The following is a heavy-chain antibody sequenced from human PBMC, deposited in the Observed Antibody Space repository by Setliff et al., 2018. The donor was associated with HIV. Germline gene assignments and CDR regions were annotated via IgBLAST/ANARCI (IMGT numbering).Heavy chain of an antibody. CDR1: GGSISSYY. Sequence: SETLSLTCTVSGGSISSYYGNWIRQPPGRGLEWIGFIYSSGITNYNPSLKSRVTMSVDTSRNQFSLKLSSVTAADTAVYYCARVTDDYSSYFYYVDVWRKGTTVTVS. J-gene: IGHJ6*03. V-gene: IGHV4-59*01. CDR3: ARVTDDYSSYFYYVDV. D-gene: IGHD4-4*01. CDR2: IYSSGIT.